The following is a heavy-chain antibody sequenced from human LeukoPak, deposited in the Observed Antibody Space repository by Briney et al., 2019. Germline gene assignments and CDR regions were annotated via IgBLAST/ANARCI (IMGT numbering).Heavy chain of an antibody. Sequence: GGSLRLSCAASGFTFSSYAMSWVRPAPGKGLEWVSAISGSGGSTYYADSVKGRFTISRDNSKNTLYLQMNSLRAEDTAVYYCARSYYYGSGRVDAFDIWGQGTMVTVSS. CDR2: ISGSGGST. V-gene: IGHV3-23*01. D-gene: IGHD3-10*01. CDR1: GFTFSSYA. J-gene: IGHJ3*02. CDR3: ARSYYYGSGRVDAFDI.